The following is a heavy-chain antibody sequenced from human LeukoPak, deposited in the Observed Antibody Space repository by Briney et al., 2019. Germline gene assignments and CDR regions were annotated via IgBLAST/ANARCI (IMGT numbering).Heavy chain of an antibody. CDR3: ARDSSEFRSLIPH. Sequence: VASVKVSCKASGYTFTSYAMHWVRQAPGQRLEWMGWINAGNGNTKYSQKFQGRVTITADESTNTAYMELSSLRSEDTAVYYCARDSSEFRSLIPHWGQGTLVTVSS. J-gene: IGHJ1*01. CDR1: GYTFTSYA. V-gene: IGHV1-3*01. D-gene: IGHD2-21*01. CDR2: INAGNGNT.